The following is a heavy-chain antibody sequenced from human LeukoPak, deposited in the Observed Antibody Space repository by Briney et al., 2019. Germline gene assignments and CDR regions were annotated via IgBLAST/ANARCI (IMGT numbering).Heavy chain of an antibody. CDR3: ARGTAMAPLFDY. V-gene: IGHV1-3*01. D-gene: IGHD5-18*01. CDR2: INAGNGNT. CDR1: GYTFTSYA. J-gene: IGHJ4*02. Sequence: ASVTVSCKASGYTFTSYAMHWVRQAPGQRLEWMGWINAGNGNTKYSQKFQGRVTITRDTSASTAYMELSSLRSEDTAVYYCARGTAMAPLFDYWGQGTLVTVSS.